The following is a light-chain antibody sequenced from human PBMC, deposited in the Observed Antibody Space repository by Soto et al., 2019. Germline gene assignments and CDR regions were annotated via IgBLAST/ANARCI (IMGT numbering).Light chain of an antibody. CDR1: SSNIANHY. CDR3: GSWDSSLNAVV. V-gene: IGLV1-51*01. J-gene: IGLJ2*01. CDR2: NNN. Sequence: QSVLTQPPSVSASPGQTVTISCSGSSSNIANHYVSWYQQLPATAPKLLLHNNNVRPSAIPDPFSGSNSGTSDALDITGRQTGDEADYYCGSWDSSLNAVVFGGGTKLTVL.